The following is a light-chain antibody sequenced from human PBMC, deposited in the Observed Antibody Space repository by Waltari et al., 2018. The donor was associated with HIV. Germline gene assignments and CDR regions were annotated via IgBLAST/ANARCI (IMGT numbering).Light chain of an antibody. Sequence: QSALTQPASVSGSPGQSITISCTGTSSDVGGYTYVSWYQQHPGKAPKLIIYEVSKLPSGVSDRVAGSKSGNTASLTISGLQAEDEADYFCSSYAMTTTVLFGGGTKLTVL. V-gene: IGLV2-14*01. CDR3: SSYAMTTTVL. CDR1: SSDVGGYTY. J-gene: IGLJ2*01. CDR2: EVS.